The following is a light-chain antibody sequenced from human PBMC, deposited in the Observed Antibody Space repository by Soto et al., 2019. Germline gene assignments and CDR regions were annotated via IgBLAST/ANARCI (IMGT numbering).Light chain of an antibody. Sequence: SALTQPASVSGSPGQSITISCTGTSSDVGGYNYVSWYQQHPGKAPKLVICEVSNRPSGVSNRFSGSKSGNTASLTISGLQAEDEADYFCSSYTSSSTLVVFGGGTKLTVL. CDR1: SSDVGGYNY. CDR3: SSYTSSSTLVV. V-gene: IGLV2-14*01. J-gene: IGLJ2*01. CDR2: EVS.